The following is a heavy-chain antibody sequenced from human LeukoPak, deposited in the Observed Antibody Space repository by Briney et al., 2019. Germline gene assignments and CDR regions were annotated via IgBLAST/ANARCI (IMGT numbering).Heavy chain of an antibody. CDR1: GGSISSGSYY. CDR3: ARAGGEPVDY. CDR2: IYHSGST. J-gene: IGHJ4*02. D-gene: IGHD3-16*01. Sequence: PSQTLSLTCTVSGGSISSGSYYWGWIRQPPGKGLEWIGSIYHSGSTYYNPSLKSRVTISVDTSKNQFSLKLSSVTAADTAVYYCARAGGEPVDYWGQGTLVTVSS. V-gene: IGHV4-39*07.